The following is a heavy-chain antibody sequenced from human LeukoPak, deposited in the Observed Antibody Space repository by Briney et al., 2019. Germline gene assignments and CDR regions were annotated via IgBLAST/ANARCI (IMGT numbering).Heavy chain of an antibody. CDR3: ARDRSNYPYHYYGMDV. J-gene: IGHJ6*02. D-gene: IGHD4-11*01. CDR2: IWYDGSNK. CDR1: GFTFSSYG. Sequence: GRSLRLSCAASGFTFSSYGMHWVRQAPGKGLEWVAVIWYDGSNKYYADSVKGRFTISRDNSKNTLYLQMNSLRAEDTAVYYCARDRSNYPYHYYGMDVWGQGTTVTVSS. V-gene: IGHV3-33*01.